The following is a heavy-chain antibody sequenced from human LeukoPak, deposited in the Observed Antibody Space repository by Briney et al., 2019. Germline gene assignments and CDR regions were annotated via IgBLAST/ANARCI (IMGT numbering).Heavy chain of an antibody. V-gene: IGHV4-59*01. CDR2: IYYSGST. D-gene: IGHD1-26*01. CDR3: ARGQYSGSCFDN. Sequence: SETLSLTCTVSGGSISSYLWSWIRQPPGKGLEWIGYIYYSGSTNYNPSLKSRVTILVDTSKNQFSLKVSSATAADTAVYYCARGQYSGSCFDNWGQGSLVTVSS. CDR1: GGSISSYL. J-gene: IGHJ4*02.